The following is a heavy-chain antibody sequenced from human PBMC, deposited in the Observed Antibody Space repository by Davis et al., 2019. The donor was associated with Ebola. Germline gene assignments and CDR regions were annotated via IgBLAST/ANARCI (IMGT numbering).Heavy chain of an antibody. D-gene: IGHD3-22*01. CDR2: ISSSGSTI. CDR1: GFTFSSYE. V-gene: IGHV3-48*03. CDR3: ATSIFYYDSSGGFDY. J-gene: IGHJ4*02. Sequence: GESLKISCAASGFTFSSYEMNWVRQAPGKGLEWVSYISSSGSTIYYADSVKGRFTISRDNSKNTLYLQMNSLRAEDTAVYYCATSIFYYDSSGGFDYWGQGTLVTVSS.